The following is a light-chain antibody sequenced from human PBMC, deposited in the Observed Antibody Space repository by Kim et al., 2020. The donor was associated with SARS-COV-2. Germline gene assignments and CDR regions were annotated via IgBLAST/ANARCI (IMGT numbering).Light chain of an antibody. CDR2: GAS. Sequence: EIVLTQSPGTLSLSPGERATLSCRASQTVISRYLAWYQQRPGQAPRLLIYGASSRATGIPDRLSGSGSGTDFTLTITGLEPEDFALYYCQQYGSSPQTTFGQGTRLEIK. V-gene: IGKV3-20*01. J-gene: IGKJ5*01. CDR1: QTVISRY. CDR3: QQYGSSPQTT.